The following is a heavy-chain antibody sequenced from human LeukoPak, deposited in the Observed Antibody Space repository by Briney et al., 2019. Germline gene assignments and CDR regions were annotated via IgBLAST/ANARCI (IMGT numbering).Heavy chain of an antibody. V-gene: IGHV4-59*08. Sequence: SETLSLTCSVSGGSISSYYWSWIRQPPGKGLEWIGCIYYSGRTNYNPSLKSRVTISIDTSKNQFSLRLICVTAADPAVYYCAGQGGGFWYFDLWGRGTLVTVSS. CDR2: IYYSGRT. CDR1: GGSISSYY. CDR3: AGQGGGFWYFDL. J-gene: IGHJ2*01. D-gene: IGHD6-25*01.